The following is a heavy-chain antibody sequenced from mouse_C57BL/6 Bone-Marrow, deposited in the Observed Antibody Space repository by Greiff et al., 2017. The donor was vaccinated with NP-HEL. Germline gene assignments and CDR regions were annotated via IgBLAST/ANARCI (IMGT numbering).Heavy chain of an antibody. CDR2: IYPGGGYT. D-gene: IGHD2-5*01. J-gene: IGHJ4*01. CDR1: GYTFTNYW. V-gene: IGHV1-63*01. Sequence: VQLQQSGAELVRPGTSVKMSCKASGYTFTNYWIGWAKQRPGHGLEWIGDIYPGGGYTNYNEKFKGKATLTADKSSSTAYMQFSSLTSEDSAIYYCARSNYPYAMDYWGQGTSVTVSS. CDR3: ARSNYPYAMDY.